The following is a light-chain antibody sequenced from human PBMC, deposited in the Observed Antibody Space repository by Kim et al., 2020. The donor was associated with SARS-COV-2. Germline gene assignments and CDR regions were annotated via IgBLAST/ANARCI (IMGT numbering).Light chain of an antibody. J-gene: IGLJ2*01. CDR2: DVS. CDR3: SSYTSSTTVV. V-gene: IGLV2-14*03. CDR1: SSGGGGYNY. Sequence: QRITICCTGASSGGGGYNYVSRYQQHPDKAPNLMIYDVSDRPSGVSNRFSGSKSGNPASLTISELQAEDEADYYCSSYTSSTTVVFGGGTQLTVL.